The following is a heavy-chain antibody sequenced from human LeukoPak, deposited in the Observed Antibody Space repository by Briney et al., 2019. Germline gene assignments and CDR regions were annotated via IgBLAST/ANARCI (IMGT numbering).Heavy chain of an antibody. Sequence: SETLSLTCTVSGGSISSYYWSWIRQPPGKGLEWIGYIYYSGSTNYNPSLKSRVTISVDTSKNQFSLKLSSVTAADTAVYYCARLDSRGTYYMDVWGKGTTVIVSS. CDR1: GGSISSYY. V-gene: IGHV4-59*01. CDR2: IYYSGST. J-gene: IGHJ6*03. D-gene: IGHD3/OR15-3a*01. CDR3: ARLDSRGTYYMDV.